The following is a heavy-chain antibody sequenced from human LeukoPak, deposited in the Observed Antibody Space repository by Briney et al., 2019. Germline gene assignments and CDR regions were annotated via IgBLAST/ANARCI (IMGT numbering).Heavy chain of an antibody. J-gene: IGHJ4*02. CDR1: GGSISSGGYY. D-gene: IGHD4-17*01. CDR3: ARSGTVTTWNY. CDR2: IYYSGTT. V-gene: IGHV4-31*03. Sequence: SETLSLTCTVSGGSISSGGYYWSWIRQHPGEGLEWIGCIYYSGTTYYHPSLTSRVAITVDTSKNQFSLKLSSVTAAVTAVYYCARSGTVTTWNYWGQGTLVTVSS.